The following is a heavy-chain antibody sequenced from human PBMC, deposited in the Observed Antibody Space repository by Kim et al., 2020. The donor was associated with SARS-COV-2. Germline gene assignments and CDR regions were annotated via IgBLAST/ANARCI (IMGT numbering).Heavy chain of an antibody. V-gene: IGHV3-23*01. CDR2: ISGSGGST. CDR3: AKWSTYYYDSSGENWFDP. Sequence: GSLRLSCAASGFTFSSYAMSWVRQAPGKGLEWVSAISGSGGSTYYADSVKGRFTISRDNSKNTLYLQMNSLSAEDTAVYYCAKWSTYYYDSSGENWFDPWGQGTLVTVSS. J-gene: IGHJ5*02. CDR1: GFTFSSYA. D-gene: IGHD3-22*01.